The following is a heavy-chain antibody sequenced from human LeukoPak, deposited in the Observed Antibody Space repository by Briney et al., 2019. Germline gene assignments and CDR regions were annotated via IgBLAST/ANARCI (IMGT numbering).Heavy chain of an antibody. CDR2: INHSGST. V-gene: IGHV4-34*01. CDR1: GGSFSGYY. J-gene: IGHJ6*02. D-gene: IGHD3-22*01. Sequence: SETLSLTCAVYGGSFSGYYWSWIRQPPGKGLEWVGEINHSGSTNYNPSLKSQVTISVDTSKNQFSLKLSSVTAADTAVYYCARGPPRGIVVTIYGMDVWGQGTTVTVSS. CDR3: ARGPPRGIVVTIYGMDV.